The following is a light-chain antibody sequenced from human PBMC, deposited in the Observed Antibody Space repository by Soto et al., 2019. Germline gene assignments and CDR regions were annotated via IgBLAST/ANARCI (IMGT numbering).Light chain of an antibody. J-gene: IGKJ1*01. V-gene: IGKV1-5*01. Sequence: EIQMTQSPCTLSASVGARVTSTCLASESMSFWVAGYQQKAWKAPNLLIYEASSLEIGVPSRFRRGGSGTEFTLTLGRLQPDDFATYYRQPYNSYGTFRQGTQVDI. CDR2: EAS. CDR1: ESMSFW. CDR3: QPYNSYGT.